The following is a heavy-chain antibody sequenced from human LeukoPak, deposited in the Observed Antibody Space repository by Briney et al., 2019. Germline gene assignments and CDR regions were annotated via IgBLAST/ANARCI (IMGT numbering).Heavy chain of an antibody. J-gene: IGHJ6*03. CDR2: TNHSGST. D-gene: IGHD2-21*01. V-gene: IGHV4-34*01. CDR1: GGSFSGYY. Sequence: PSETLSLTCAVYGGSFSGYYWSWIRQPPGKGLEWIGETNHSGSTNYNPSLKSRVTISVDTSKNQFSLKLSSVTAADTAVYYCARVGYYPDYYMDVWGKGTTVTVSS. CDR3: ARVGYYPDYYMDV.